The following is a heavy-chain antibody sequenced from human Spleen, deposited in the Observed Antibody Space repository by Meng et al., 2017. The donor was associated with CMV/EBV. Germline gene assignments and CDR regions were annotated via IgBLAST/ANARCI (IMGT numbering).Heavy chain of an antibody. CDR1: GGSFSGYY. CDR2: INHSGST. V-gene: IGHV4-34*01. D-gene: IGHD1-14*01. CDR3: ARSGRFDY. J-gene: IGHJ4*02. Sequence: QVQLKESGPGLVKPSETLSRTCAVYGGSFSGYYWSWIRQPPGKGLEWIGEINHSGSTNYNPSLKSRVTISVDTSKNQFSLKLSSVTAADTAVYYCARSGRFDYWGQGTLVTVSS.